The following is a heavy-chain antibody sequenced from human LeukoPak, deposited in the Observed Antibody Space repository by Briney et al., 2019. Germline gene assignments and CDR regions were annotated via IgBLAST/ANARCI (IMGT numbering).Heavy chain of an antibody. CDR3: AKGGGYEAQYYYYYLDV. CDR1: GFTFSSYA. J-gene: IGHJ6*03. Sequence: GGSLRLSCAASGFTFSSYAMSWVRQAPGKGLEWVSAISGSAGSTNYADSVKGRFTISRDNFKNTLYLQMKSLRAEDTAVYYCAKGGGYEAQYYYYYLDVWGKGTTVTISS. D-gene: IGHD5-12*01. CDR2: ISGSAGST. V-gene: IGHV3-23*01.